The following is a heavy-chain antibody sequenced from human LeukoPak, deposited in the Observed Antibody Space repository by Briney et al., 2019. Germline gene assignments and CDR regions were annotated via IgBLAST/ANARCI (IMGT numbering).Heavy chain of an antibody. V-gene: IGHV3-74*01. Sequence: PGGSLRLSCAASGFTFSSYWMHWVRQAPGKGLVWVSRIDSDGSRISHGDSVRGRFTISRDNAKNMLYLQMNSLRAEDTAVYYCAGGRDRSSLYFDSWGQGTLVTVSS. J-gene: IGHJ4*02. CDR1: GFTFSSYW. D-gene: IGHD5-24*01. CDR3: AGGRDRSSLYFDS. CDR2: IDSDGSRI.